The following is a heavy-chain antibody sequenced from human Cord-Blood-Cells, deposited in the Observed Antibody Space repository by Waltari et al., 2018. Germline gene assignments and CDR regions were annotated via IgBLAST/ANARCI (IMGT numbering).Heavy chain of an antibody. CDR1: GFTVSSNY. D-gene: IGHD4-17*01. V-gene: IGHV3-53*01. CDR3: AREDYGGNGG. CDR2: IYGGGSK. J-gene: IGHJ4*02. Sequence: EVQLVESGGGLIQPGGSLRLSCAASGFTVSSNYMSWVGQAPGKGLEWVSVIYGGGSKYYADSVKGRFTISRDNSKNTLYLQMTSLRAEDTAVYYCAREDYGGNGGWGQGTLVTVSS.